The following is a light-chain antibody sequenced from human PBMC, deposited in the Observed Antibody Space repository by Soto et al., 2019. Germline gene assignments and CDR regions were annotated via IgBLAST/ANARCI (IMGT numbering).Light chain of an antibody. CDR1: SSDIGGNNF. CDR3: SSYGGSNNFVV. V-gene: IGLV2-8*01. Sequence: ALTQPPSASGSPGQSVTISCTGTSSDIGGNNFVSWYQHHPGKAPKLMLYDVIKRPSGVPARFSGSKSGNTASLTVSGLQAEDEADYYCSSYGGSNNFVVFGGGTKVTVL. CDR2: DVI. J-gene: IGLJ2*01.